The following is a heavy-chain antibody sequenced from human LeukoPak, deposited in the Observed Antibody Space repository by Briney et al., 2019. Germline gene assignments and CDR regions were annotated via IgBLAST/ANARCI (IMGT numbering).Heavy chain of an antibody. CDR2: IKSKTDGGTT. Sequence: PGGSLRLSCAASGFPFNNAWMNWVRQAPGKGLEWVGRIKSKTDGGTTDYAAPVKGRFTISRDDSKNTLYLQMNSLKTEDTAVYYCTTRVGATRSSDYWGQGTLVTVSS. CDR3: TTRVGATRSSDY. V-gene: IGHV3-15*07. J-gene: IGHJ4*02. D-gene: IGHD1-26*01. CDR1: GFPFNNAW.